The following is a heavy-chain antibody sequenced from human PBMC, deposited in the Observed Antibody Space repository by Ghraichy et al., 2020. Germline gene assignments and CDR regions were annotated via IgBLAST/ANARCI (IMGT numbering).Heavy chain of an antibody. Sequence: ASVKVSCKASGYTFTSYGISWVRQAPGQGLEWMGWISAYNGNTNYAQKLQGRVTMTTDTSTSTAYMELRSLRSDDTAVYYCARTLIAAAGQNWFDPWGQGTLVTVSS. D-gene: IGHD6-13*01. V-gene: IGHV1-18*04. CDR1: GYTFTSYG. CDR3: ARTLIAAAGQNWFDP. CDR2: ISAYNGNT. J-gene: IGHJ5*02.